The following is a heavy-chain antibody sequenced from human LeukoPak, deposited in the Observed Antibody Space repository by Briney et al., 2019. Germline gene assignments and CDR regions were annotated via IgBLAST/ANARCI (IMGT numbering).Heavy chain of an antibody. CDR1: GFTFSSYG. CDR3: AKEDLPNSYALPPLGY. Sequence: GGSLRLSCAASGFTFSSYGMHWVRQAPGKGLGWVSAISGSGGSTYHADSVKGRFTISRDNSKNTLYLQMNSLRAEDTAVYYCAKEDLPNSYALPPLGYWGQGTLVTVSS. V-gene: IGHV3-23*01. D-gene: IGHD5-18*01. CDR2: ISGSGGST. J-gene: IGHJ4*02.